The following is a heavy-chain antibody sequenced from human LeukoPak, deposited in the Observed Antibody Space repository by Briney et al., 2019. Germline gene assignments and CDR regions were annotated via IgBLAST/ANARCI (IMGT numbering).Heavy chain of an antibody. Sequence: GGSLRLSCAASGFTFSSYAMHWVRQAPGKGLEWVAVISYNGSNKFYADSVKGRFTISRDNSKNTLYLEMNSLRTEDTAVYYCARRLSRWYKFGDFLGQGTLVTVSS. J-gene: IGHJ4*02. D-gene: IGHD6-13*01. CDR2: ISYNGSNK. CDR3: ARRLSRWYKFGDF. V-gene: IGHV3-30*14. CDR1: GFTFSSYA.